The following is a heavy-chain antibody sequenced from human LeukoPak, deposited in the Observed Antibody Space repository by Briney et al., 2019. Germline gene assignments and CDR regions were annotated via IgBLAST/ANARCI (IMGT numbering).Heavy chain of an antibody. Sequence: SVKVSCKASGGTFSSYAISWVRQAPGQGLEWMGRIIPILGIANYAQKFQGRVTITADKSTSTAYMELSSLRSEDTAVYYCARVGLVRSPDQFGYWGQGTLVTVSS. CDR2: IIPILGIA. D-gene: IGHD3-10*01. J-gene: IGHJ4*02. V-gene: IGHV1-69*04. CDR1: GGTFSSYA. CDR3: ARVGLVRSPDQFGY.